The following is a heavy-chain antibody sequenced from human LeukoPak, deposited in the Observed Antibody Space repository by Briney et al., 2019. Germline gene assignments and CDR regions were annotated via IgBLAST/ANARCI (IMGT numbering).Heavy chain of an antibody. D-gene: IGHD5-18*01. J-gene: IGHJ4*02. CDR3: AGDRGGTRIQLWSDEYYFDY. Sequence: GGSLRLSCAASGFTFSSYWMSWVRQAPGKGLEWVANIKQDGSEKYYVDSVKGRFTISRDNAKNSLYLQMNSLRAEDTAVYYCAGDRGGTRIQLWSDEYYFDYWGQGTLVTVSS. V-gene: IGHV3-7*01. CDR2: IKQDGSEK. CDR1: GFTFSSYW.